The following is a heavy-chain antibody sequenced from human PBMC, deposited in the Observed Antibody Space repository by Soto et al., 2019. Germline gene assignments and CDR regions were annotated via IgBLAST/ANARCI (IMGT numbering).Heavy chain of an antibody. CDR3: TRDASRDSSARGWFDP. D-gene: IGHD6-13*01. CDR1: GFTFRSFT. V-gene: IGHV3-21*01. J-gene: IGHJ5*02. Sequence: GGSLRLSCAAPGFTFRSFTMNWVRQAPGKGLEWVSTISSNSAYIYYTDALRGRFTISRDNAKNSLHLQMNSLRAEDTAVYYCTRDASRDSSARGWFDPWGPGTLVTVSS. CDR2: ISSNSAYI.